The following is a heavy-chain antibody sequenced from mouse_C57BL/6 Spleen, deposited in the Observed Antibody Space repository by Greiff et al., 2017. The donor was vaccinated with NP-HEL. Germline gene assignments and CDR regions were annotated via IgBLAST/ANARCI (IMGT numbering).Heavy chain of an antibody. CDR3: ARSNYESAMDY. V-gene: IGHV1-63*01. D-gene: IGHD2-5*01. J-gene: IGHJ4*01. CDR1: GYTFTNYW. CDR2: IYPGGGYT. Sequence: QVQLQQSGAELVRPGTSVKMSCKASGYTFTNYWIGWAKQRPGHGLEWIGDIYPGGGYTNYNEKFKGKATLTADKSSSTAYMQFSSLTSEDSAIYYCARSNYESAMDYWGQGTSVTVSS.